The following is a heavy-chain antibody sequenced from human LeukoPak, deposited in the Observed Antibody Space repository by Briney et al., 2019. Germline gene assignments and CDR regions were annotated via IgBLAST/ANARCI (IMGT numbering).Heavy chain of an antibody. CDR2: INPSGGGT. V-gene: IGHV1-46*01. CDR3: ASAFWSGYSVAYYYYGMDV. J-gene: IGHJ6*02. Sequence: ASVKVSCKASGYTFTNYFMHWVRQAPGQGLEWMGVINPSGGGTTYAQRFQGRVTMTRDTSTSTAYMELSSLRSEDTAVYYCASAFWSGYSVAYYYYGMDVWGQGTTVTVSS. D-gene: IGHD3-3*01. CDR1: GYTFTNYF.